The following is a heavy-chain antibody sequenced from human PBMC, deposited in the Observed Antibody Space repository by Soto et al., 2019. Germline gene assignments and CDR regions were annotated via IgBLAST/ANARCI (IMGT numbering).Heavy chain of an antibody. CDR2: ISSSSSYI. D-gene: IGHD6-6*01. CDR1: GFTFSSYS. J-gene: IGHJ6*02. Sequence: GGYLRLSCAASGFTFSSYSMNWVRQAPGKGLEWVSSISSSSSYIYYADSVKGRFTISRDNAKNSLYLQMNSLRAEDTAVYYCAKDLHTSSSEWRYYFGMDVWGQGTTVTVSS. V-gene: IGHV3-21*01. CDR3: AKDLHTSSSEWRYYFGMDV.